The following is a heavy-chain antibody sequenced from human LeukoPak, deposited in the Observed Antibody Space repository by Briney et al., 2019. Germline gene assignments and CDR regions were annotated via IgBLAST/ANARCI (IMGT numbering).Heavy chain of an antibody. V-gene: IGHV3-69-1*01. D-gene: IGHD1-1*01. J-gene: IGHJ1*01. CDR2: ITNSGRV. CDR1: GFTFPDYA. CDR3: ARQLTEHFYY. Sequence: GGSLRLSCTAAGFTFPDYAMAWVRQAPGKGLEWVSDITNSGRVHYADSVKARFTISRDNNKNTLYLQMNNLRPEDTAIYFCARQLTEHFYYWGQGTLVTVSS.